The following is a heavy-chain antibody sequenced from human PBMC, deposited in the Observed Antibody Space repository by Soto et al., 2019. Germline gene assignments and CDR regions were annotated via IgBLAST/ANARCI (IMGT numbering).Heavy chain of an antibody. J-gene: IGHJ4*02. Sequence: GESLKISCKSSGYSFTSYWIGWVRQMPGKGLEWMGIIYPGDSDTRYSPSFQGQVTISAGKSISTTYLQWSSLKTSDTAMDYCARHRRSSSGWYYFDYWGQGTLVTVSS. V-gene: IGHV5-51*01. CDR1: GYSFTSYW. CDR2: IYPGDSDT. CDR3: ARHRRSSSGWYYFDY. D-gene: IGHD6-19*01.